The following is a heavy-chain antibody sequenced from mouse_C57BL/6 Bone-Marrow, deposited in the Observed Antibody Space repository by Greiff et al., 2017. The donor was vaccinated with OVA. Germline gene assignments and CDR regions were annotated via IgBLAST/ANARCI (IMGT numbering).Heavy chain of an antibody. D-gene: IGHD1-1*01. Sequence: EVQLQQSGPELVKPGASVKISCKASGYSFTDYNMNWVKQSNGTSLEWIGVINPNYGTTSYNQKCKGKSTLTVDQSSSTAYMQLNSLTSEDSAVYYCAFYCGSSYRYFDVWGTGTTVTVSS. CDR2: INPNYGTT. V-gene: IGHV1-39*01. J-gene: IGHJ1*03. CDR1: GYSFTDYN. CDR3: AFYCGSSYRYFDV.